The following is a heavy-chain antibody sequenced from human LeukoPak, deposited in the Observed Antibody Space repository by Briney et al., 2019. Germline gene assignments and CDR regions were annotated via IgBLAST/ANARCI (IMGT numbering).Heavy chain of an antibody. J-gene: IGHJ4*02. Sequence: GGSLRLSCAASGFTFSSYAMSWVRQAPGKGLEWVGRIKSKSHGGTTDYAAPVKGRFIISRDDSKNTLYLQINSLKTEDTAVYYCASPLWVRTIDYWGQGTLVTVSS. CDR1: GFTFSSYA. CDR3: ASPLWVRTIDY. CDR2: IKSKSHGGTT. V-gene: IGHV3-15*01. D-gene: IGHD1/OR15-1a*01.